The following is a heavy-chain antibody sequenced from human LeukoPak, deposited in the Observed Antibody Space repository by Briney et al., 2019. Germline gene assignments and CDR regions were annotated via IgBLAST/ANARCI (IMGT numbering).Heavy chain of an antibody. V-gene: IGHV1-18*01. CDR1: GYTFTNHG. CDR2: ISGYNSNT. CDR3: ARPEHDYGDYRDAFDL. J-gene: IGHJ3*01. Sequence: GASVMVSCKTSGYTFTNHGISWVRQAPGQGLEWMGWISGYNSNTNYTQKFQGRVTMTTDTSTSTAYMELRSLRSDDTAVYYCARPEHDYGDYRDAFDLWGQGTVVTVSS. D-gene: IGHD4-17*01.